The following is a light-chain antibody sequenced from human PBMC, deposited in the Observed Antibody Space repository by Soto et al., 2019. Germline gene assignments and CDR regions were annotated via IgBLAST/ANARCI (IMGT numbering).Light chain of an antibody. J-gene: IGLJ1*01. CDR3: GSWDSSLSAYV. CDR1: STDIGTYSR. Sequence: QSALTQPASVSGSPGQSITISCTGTSTDIGTYSRVSWYQQLPGTAPKLLIYDDNKRPSGIPDRFSGSKSGTSATLGITGFQTGDEADYYCGSWDSSLSAYVFGTGTKLTVL. CDR2: DDN. V-gene: IGLV1-51*01.